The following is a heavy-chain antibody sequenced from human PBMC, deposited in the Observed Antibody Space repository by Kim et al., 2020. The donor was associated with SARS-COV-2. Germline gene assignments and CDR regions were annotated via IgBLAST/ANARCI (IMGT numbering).Heavy chain of an antibody. Sequence: ASVKVSCKASGYTFTSYAMHWVRQAPGQRLEWMGWINAGNGNTKYSQKFQGRVTITRDTSASTAYMELSSLRSEDTAVYYCASTRPSRGEEYYYYGMDVWGPGTTVTVSS. J-gene: IGHJ6*02. CDR3: ASTRPSRGEEYYYYGMDV. CDR2: INAGNGNT. V-gene: IGHV1-3*01. D-gene: IGHD3-10*01. CDR1: GYTFTSYA.